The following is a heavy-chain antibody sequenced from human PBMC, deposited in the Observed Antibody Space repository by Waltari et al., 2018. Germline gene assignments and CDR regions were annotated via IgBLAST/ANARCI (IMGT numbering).Heavy chain of an antibody. V-gene: IGHV4-34*01. CDR3: ARGLETRHRLKYNWFDP. D-gene: IGHD6-25*01. J-gene: IGHJ5*02. CDR1: GGSFRGYY. CDR2: INHSGST. Sequence: QVQLQQWGAGLLKPSETLSLTCAVYGGSFRGYYWSWIRQPPGKGLEWIGEINHSGSTNYNPSLKSRVTISVDTSKNQFSLKLSSVTAADTAVYYCARGLETRHRLKYNWFDPWGQGTLVTVSS.